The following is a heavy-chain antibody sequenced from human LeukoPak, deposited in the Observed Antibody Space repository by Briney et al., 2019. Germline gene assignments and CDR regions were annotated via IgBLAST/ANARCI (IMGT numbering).Heavy chain of an antibody. CDR3: ARDHDWAFDY. CDR2: ITTNSDTM. V-gene: IGHV3-48*01. J-gene: IGHJ4*02. Sequence: GGSLRLSCAASGFTFSSYSMNWVRKAPGRGLEWLSYITTNSDTMRYADSVKGRFTISRDNAKNSLYLQLNSLRAEDTAVYYCARDHDWAFDYWGQGTLVTVSS. CDR1: GFTFSSYS. D-gene: IGHD3-9*01.